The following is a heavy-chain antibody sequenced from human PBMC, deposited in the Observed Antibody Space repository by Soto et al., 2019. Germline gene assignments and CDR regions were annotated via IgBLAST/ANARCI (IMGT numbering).Heavy chain of an antibody. D-gene: IGHD2-2*01. CDR2: ISGSGGST. CDR1: GFTFSSYA. Sequence: GGSLRLSCAASGFTFSSYAMSWVRQAPGKGLEWVSAISGSGGSTYYADSVKGRFTISRDNSKNTLYLQMNSLRAEDTAVYYCAKVSYQLLWAAARYYLDYWGHGTMVTGSS. V-gene: IGHV3-23*01. CDR3: AKVSYQLLWAAARYYLDY. J-gene: IGHJ4*01.